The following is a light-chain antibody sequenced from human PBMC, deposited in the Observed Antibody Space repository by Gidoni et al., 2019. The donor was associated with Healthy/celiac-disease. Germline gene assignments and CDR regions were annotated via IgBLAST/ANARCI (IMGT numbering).Light chain of an antibody. J-gene: IGKJ4*01. Sequence: EIVLTQSPGTLSLSPGERATLSCRASQSVSSSYLAWYQQKPGQAPRLLIYGASIRATGISDTFSGSGSGTDFTLTISRLEPEDFAVYYCQQYGSSRFGGGTKVEIK. CDR3: QQYGSSR. CDR1: QSVSSSY. CDR2: GAS. V-gene: IGKV3-20*01.